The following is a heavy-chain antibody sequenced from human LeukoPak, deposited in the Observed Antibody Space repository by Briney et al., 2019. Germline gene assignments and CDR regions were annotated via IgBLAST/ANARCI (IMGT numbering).Heavy chain of an antibody. V-gene: IGHV3-48*01. CDR1: GFTFSSYS. CDR3: AKNSRPVQWLVSAFDI. CDR2: ISSSSTI. Sequence: GSLRLSCAASGFTFSSYSMNWVRQAPGKGLEWVSYISSSSTIYYADSVKGRFTISRDNAKNSLYLQMNSLRAEDTALYYCAKNSRPVQWLVSAFDIWGQGTMVTVSS. J-gene: IGHJ3*02. D-gene: IGHD6-19*01.